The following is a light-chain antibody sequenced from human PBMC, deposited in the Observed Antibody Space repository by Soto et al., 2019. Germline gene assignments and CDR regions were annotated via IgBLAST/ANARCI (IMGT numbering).Light chain of an antibody. V-gene: IGLV1-40*01. Sequence: QSVLTQPPSVSGAPGQRVTISCTGSSSNIGAGYDVHWYQQLPGTAPKLLIYGNGNRPSGVPDRFPGSKSGTSASLAITGLQAEDEADYYCQSYDSSLSGSDVFGTGTKVTVL. CDR1: SSNIGAGYD. CDR3: QSYDSSLSGSDV. J-gene: IGLJ1*01. CDR2: GNG.